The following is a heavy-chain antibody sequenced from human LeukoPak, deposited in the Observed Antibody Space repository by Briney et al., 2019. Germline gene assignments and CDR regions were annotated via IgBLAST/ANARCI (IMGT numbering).Heavy chain of an antibody. V-gene: IGHV4-39*07. CDR3: ARGAYGDLRTDYYYMDV. CDR1: GGSISSSFYY. CDR2: IDYSGST. D-gene: IGHD4-17*01. J-gene: IGHJ6*03. Sequence: SETLSLTCTVSGGSISSSFYYWGWIRQPPGKGLEWIGSIDYSGSTYYNPSLRSRITISGDTSKNQFSLKLSSVTAADTAVYYCARGAYGDLRTDYYYMDVWGKGTTVTVSS.